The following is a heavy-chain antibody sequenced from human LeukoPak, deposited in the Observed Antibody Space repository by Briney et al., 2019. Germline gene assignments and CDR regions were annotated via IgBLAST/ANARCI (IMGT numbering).Heavy chain of an antibody. J-gene: IGHJ4*02. CDR3: ARYYYDSSGYLYYFDY. CDR1: GFTFSSYA. CDR2: ISGSGGST. Sequence: PGGSLRLSCAASGFTFSSYAMSWVRQAPGKGLEWVSAISGSGGSTYYADSVKGRFTISRDSSKNTLYLQMNSLRAEDTALYYCARYYYDSSGYLYYFDYWGQGTLVTVSS. D-gene: IGHD3-22*01. V-gene: IGHV3-23*01.